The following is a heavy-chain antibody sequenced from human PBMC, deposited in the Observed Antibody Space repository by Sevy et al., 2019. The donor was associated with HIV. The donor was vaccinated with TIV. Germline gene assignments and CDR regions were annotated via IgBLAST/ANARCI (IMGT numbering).Heavy chain of an antibody. V-gene: IGHV3-21*01. J-gene: IGHJ4*02. CDR3: ARDPHSSSWPYYFDY. CDR1: GFTFSSYR. D-gene: IGHD6-13*01. Sequence: GGSLRLSCAASGFTFSSYRMNWVRQAPGKGLEWVSSISSSSSYIYYADSVKGRFTISRDNAKNSLYLQMNSLRAEDTAVYYCARDPHSSSWPYYFDYRGQGTLVTVSS. CDR2: ISSSSSYI.